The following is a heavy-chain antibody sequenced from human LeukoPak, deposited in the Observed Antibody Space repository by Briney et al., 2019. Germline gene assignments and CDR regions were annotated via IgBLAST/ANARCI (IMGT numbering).Heavy chain of an antibody. CDR2: ISGSGGST. D-gene: IGHD2-15*01. CDR3: AKTMLRYCRGGSCYSRFDY. V-gene: IGHV3-23*01. J-gene: IGHJ4*02. CDR1: GFTFSSYA. Sequence: GGSLRLSCAASGFTFSSYAMSWVRQAPGKGLEWVSAISGSGGSTYYADSVKGRFTISRDNSKNTLYLQMNSLRAEDTAVYYCAKTMLRYCRGGSCYSRFDYWGQGTLVTVSS.